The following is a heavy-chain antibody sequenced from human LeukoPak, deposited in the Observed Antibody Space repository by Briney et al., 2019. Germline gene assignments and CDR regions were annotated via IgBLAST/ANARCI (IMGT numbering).Heavy chain of an antibody. J-gene: IGHJ4*02. Sequence: TGGSLRLSCAASGFTFSSYAMNWVRQAPGEGLEWVSAISASGGNTYYADSVKGRFTISRDNSKNTLYLQMNSLRADDTALYYCAKGRAILMVYGSPFAYWGQRTLVTPSS. CDR2: ISASGGNT. CDR3: AKGRAILMVYGSPFAY. CDR1: GFTFSSYA. D-gene: IGHD2-8*01. V-gene: IGHV3-23*01.